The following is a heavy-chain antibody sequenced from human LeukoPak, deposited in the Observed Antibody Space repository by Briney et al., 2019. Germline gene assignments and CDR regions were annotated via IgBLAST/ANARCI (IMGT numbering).Heavy chain of an antibody. V-gene: IGHV3-23*01. J-gene: IGHJ4*02. Sequence: GGSLRLSCAASGFTFDDYAMHWVRQAPGKGLEWVSAISGSGGSTYYADSVKGRFTISRDNSKNTLYLQMNSLRAEDTAVYYCAKDGSPYSYVGFTDFDYWGQGTLVTVSS. CDR1: GFTFDDYA. CDR2: ISGSGGST. CDR3: AKDGSPYSYVGFTDFDY. D-gene: IGHD5-18*01.